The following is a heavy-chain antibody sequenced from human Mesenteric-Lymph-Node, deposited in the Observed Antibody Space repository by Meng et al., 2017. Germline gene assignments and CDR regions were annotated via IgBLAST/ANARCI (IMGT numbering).Heavy chain of an antibody. Sequence: GESLKISCAASGFTFSSYWMHWVRQDPGKGLVWVSRIDSDGSTPIYADSVKGRFTISRDNAKNTLYLQMNSLRAEDTAVYYCARGYKGFDYWGQGTLVTVSS. V-gene: IGHV3-74*01. CDR3: ARGYKGFDY. CDR1: GFTFSSYW. J-gene: IGHJ4*02. CDR2: IDSDGSTP. D-gene: IGHD1-1*01.